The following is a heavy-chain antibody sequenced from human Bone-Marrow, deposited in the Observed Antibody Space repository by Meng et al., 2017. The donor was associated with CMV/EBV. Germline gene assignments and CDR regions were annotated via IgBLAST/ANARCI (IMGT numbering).Heavy chain of an antibody. CDR3: ARVITMIVVGFYYYGMDV. CDR1: GFTFSSYS. V-gene: IGHV3-21*01. Sequence: GESLKISCAASGFTFSSYSMNWVRQAPGKGLEWVSSSSSSSSYIYYADSVKGRFTISRDNAKNSLCLQMNSLRAEDTAVYYCARVITMIVVGFYYYGMDVWGQGTTVTVSS. J-gene: IGHJ6*02. CDR2: SSSSSSYI. D-gene: IGHD3-22*01.